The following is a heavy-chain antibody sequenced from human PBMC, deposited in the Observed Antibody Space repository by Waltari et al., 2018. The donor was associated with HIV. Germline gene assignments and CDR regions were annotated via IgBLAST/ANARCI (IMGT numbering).Heavy chain of an antibody. J-gene: IGHJ4*02. CDR3: ARLPYSGSYYFDY. Sequence: QVQLQESGPGLVKPSQTLSLTCTVSGGSLSSCSYYWSWIRQPAGKGLEWIGRIYTSGSTNYNPSLKSRVTISVDTSKNQFSLKLSSVTAADTAVYYCARLPYSGSYYFDYWGQGTLVTVSS. D-gene: IGHD1-26*01. CDR2: IYTSGST. CDR1: GGSLSSCSYY. V-gene: IGHV4-61*02.